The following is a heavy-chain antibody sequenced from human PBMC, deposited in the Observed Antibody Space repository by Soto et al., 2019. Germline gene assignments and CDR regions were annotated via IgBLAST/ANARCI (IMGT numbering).Heavy chain of an antibody. CDR2: IYYSGST. V-gene: IGHV4-30-4*01. J-gene: IGHJ4*02. Sequence: TLSLTCTVSGGSISSGDYYWSWIRQPPGKGLEWIGYIYYSGSTYYNPSLKSRVTISVDTSKNQFSLKLSSVTAADTAVYYCASSPRGYSYGYQDYWGQGTLVTVSS. CDR1: GGSISSGDYY. D-gene: IGHD5-18*01. CDR3: ASSPRGYSYGYQDY.